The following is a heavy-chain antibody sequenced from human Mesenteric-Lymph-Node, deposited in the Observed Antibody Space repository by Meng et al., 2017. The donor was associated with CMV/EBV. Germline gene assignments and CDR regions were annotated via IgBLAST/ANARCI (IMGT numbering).Heavy chain of an antibody. CDR2: INPSGGST. Sequence: ASVKVSCKASGYTFTSYYMHWVRQAPGQGLEWMGIINPSGGSTSYAQKSQGRVTMTRDTSTSTVYMELSSLRSEDTAVYYCARDRGEGGYCSSTSCPGFWFDPWGQGTLVTVSS. D-gene: IGHD2-2*03. J-gene: IGHJ5*02. V-gene: IGHV1-46*01. CDR1: GYTFTSYY. CDR3: ARDRGEGGYCSSTSCPGFWFDP.